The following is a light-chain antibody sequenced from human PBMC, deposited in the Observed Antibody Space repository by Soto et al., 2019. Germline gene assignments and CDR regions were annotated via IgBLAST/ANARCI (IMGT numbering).Light chain of an antibody. V-gene: IGLV3-21*02. CDR1: NIGSKS. J-gene: IGLJ1*01. Sequence: SYELTQPPSVSVAPGQTARITCGGNNIGSKSVHWYQQKPGQAPVLVVYDDSDRPSGIPERFSGSNSGTSASLAITGLQAEDEAEYYCQSYDSSLSGYVFGIGTKVTVL. CDR2: DDS. CDR3: QSYDSSLSGYV.